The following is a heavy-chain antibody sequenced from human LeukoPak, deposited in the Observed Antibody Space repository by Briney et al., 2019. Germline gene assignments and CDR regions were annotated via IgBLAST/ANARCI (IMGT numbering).Heavy chain of an antibody. D-gene: IGHD4-17*01. J-gene: IGHJ4*02. CDR3: ARERIYGDYFDY. CDR2: ISSSGITI. CDR1: GFTFSSYW. V-gene: IGHV3-48*04. Sequence: PGGSLRLSCAASGFTFSSYWMSWVRQAPGKGLEWVSYISSSGITIYYADSVKGRFTISRDNAKKSLYLEMNSLRAEDTAIYYCARERIYGDYFDYWGQGTLVTVSS.